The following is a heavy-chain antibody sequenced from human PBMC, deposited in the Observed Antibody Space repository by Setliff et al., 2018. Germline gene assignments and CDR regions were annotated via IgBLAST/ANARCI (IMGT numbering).Heavy chain of an antibody. V-gene: IGHV4-38-2*02. D-gene: IGHD3-9*01. Sequence: PSETLSLTCTVSGDPISSHYWSWIRQPPGKGLEWIGSIYHSGSTYYNPSLKSRVTISVDTSKNQFSLKLSSVTAADTAVYYCARGYGVLTGYYNYWGQGTLVTVSS. J-gene: IGHJ4*02. CDR1: GDPISSHY. CDR2: IYHSGST. CDR3: ARGYGVLTGYYNY.